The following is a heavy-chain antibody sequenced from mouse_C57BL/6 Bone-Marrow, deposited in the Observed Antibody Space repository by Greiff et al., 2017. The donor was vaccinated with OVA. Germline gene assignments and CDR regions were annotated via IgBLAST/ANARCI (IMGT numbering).Heavy chain of an antibody. Sequence: QVQLQQSGPELVKPGASVKISCKASGYAFSSSWMNWVKQRPGKGLEWIGRIYPGDGDTNYNGKFKGKATLTADKTSSTAYMQLSSLTSEDSAVYFCAGGGGCDAWFAYWGQGTLVTVSA. CDR1: GYAFSSSW. J-gene: IGHJ3*01. V-gene: IGHV1-82*01. CDR2: IYPGDGDT. CDR3: AGGGGCDAWFAY.